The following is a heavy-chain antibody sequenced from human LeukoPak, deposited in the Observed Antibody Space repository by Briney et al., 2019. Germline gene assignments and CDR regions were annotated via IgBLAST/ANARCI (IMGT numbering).Heavy chain of an antibody. CDR2: IKQDGSEK. V-gene: IGHV3-7*01. J-gene: IGHJ4*02. CDR3: ARAEVYYYDSSGYEDY. Sequence: QAGGSLRLSCAASGFTFSSYWMSWVRQAPGEGLEWVANIKQDGSEKYYVGSVKGRFTISRDNAKNSLYLQMNSLRAEDTAVYYCARAEVYYYDSSGYEDYWGQGTLVTVSS. D-gene: IGHD3-22*01. CDR1: GFTFSSYW.